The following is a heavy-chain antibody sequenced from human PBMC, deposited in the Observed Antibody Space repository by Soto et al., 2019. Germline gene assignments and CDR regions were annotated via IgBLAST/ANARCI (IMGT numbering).Heavy chain of an antibody. CDR1: GYTFTSYA. J-gene: IGHJ4*02. CDR3: ARGTYYYDSSGYYYEYYFDY. V-gene: IGHV1-3*01. Sequence: ASVKVSCKASGYTFTSYAMHWVRQAPGQRLEWMGWINAGNGNTKYSQKFQGRVTITRDTSASIAYMELSSLRSEDTAVYYCARGTYYYDSSGYYYEYYFDYWGQGTLVTVSS. D-gene: IGHD3-22*01. CDR2: INAGNGNT.